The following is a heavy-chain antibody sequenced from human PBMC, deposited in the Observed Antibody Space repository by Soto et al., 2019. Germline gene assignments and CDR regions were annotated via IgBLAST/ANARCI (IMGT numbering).Heavy chain of an antibody. Sequence: SETLSLTCIVSGASFSDANYYWVWIRQPPGEGLEWIGSFYYDGRTYYNASLKSRVTISVDTSKNHFSLMLTSVTAADTAVYYCERRSHIVVAQTWGQGTLVTVSS. J-gene: IGHJ4*02. V-gene: IGHV4-39*02. CDR2: FYYDGRT. CDR3: ERRSHIVVAQT. D-gene: IGHD2-21*01. CDR1: GASFSDANYY.